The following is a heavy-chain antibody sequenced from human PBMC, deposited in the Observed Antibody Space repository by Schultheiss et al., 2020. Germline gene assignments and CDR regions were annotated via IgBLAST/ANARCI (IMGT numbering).Heavy chain of an antibody. CDR3: ARSYSSGWYYFDF. J-gene: IGHJ4*02. D-gene: IGHD6-13*01. Sequence: SQTLSLTCTVSGGSISSSSYYWGWIRQPPGKGLEWIGSIYYSGSTYYNPSLKSRVTISVDTSKNQFSLQLSSVTAADTAVYYCARSYSSGWYYFDFWGLGTLVTVSS. CDR1: GGSISSSSYY. CDR2: IYYSGST. V-gene: IGHV4-39*07.